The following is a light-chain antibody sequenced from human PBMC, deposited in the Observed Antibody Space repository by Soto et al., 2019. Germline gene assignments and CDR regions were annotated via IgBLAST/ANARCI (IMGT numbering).Light chain of an antibody. V-gene: IGLV2-8*01. J-gene: IGLJ2*01. Sequence: QSALTQSPSASGSPGQSVTISCTGTSSDIGGYNFVSWYQQHPGKAPKLIIFEVTKRPSGVPDRFSGSKSGNTASLTVSGLQAEDEADYYCSSYAYINVATVVFGGGTKVTVL. CDR2: EVT. CDR1: SSDIGGYNF. CDR3: SSYAYINVATVV.